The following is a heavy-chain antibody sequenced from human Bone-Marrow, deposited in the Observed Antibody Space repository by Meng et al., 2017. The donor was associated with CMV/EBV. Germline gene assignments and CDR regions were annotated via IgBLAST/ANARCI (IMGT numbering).Heavy chain of an antibody. D-gene: IGHD3-3*01. CDR1: GGSFSAYY. Sequence: SETLSLTCAVYGGSFSAYYWSWIRQSPGKGLEWIGEINHSGNTNYNPSLKSRVTISVDTSKNQLSLKLSSVTAADTAVYYCASGYYDFWSGYHESWGQGTLVTVSS. V-gene: IGHV4-34*01. J-gene: IGHJ5*02. CDR3: ASGYYDFWSGYHES. CDR2: INHSGNT.